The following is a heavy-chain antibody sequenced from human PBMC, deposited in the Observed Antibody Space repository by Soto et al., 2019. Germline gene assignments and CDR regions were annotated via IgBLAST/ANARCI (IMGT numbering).Heavy chain of an antibody. CDR3: ARGGPALAY. J-gene: IGHJ4*02. D-gene: IGHD3-16*01. CDR2: IYHTGSA. V-gene: IGHV4-31*02. Sequence: WIWLRRHPGEGLEWIGYIYHTGSAYYNPSLKSRVTISVDTSKNQFSLKLNSVTAADTAVYYCARGGPALAYWGQGTLVTVSS.